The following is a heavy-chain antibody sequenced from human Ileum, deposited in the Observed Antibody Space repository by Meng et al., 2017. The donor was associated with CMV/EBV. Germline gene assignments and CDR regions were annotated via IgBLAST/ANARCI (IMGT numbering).Heavy chain of an antibody. CDR2: MNSDGSST. V-gene: IGHV3-74*01. CDR3: AKGDRSSGWY. J-gene: IGHJ4*02. Sequence: GGSLRLSCAASGFTFSTYWMHWVRQGPGKGLVWVTRMNSDGSSTYYADSVKGRFTISRDNAKNTLYLQMNSLRAEDTAVYYCAKGDRSSGWYWGQGTLVTVSS. D-gene: IGHD6-19*01. CDR1: GFTFSTYW.